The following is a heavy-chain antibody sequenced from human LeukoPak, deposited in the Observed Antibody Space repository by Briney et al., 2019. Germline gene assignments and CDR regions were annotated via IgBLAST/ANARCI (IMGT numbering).Heavy chain of an antibody. D-gene: IGHD6-13*01. CDR3: ARVVLGSWLNYFDY. CDR1: GFTFSGSA. J-gene: IGHJ4*02. V-gene: IGHV3-73*01. CDR2: IRSKANSYAT. Sequence: GGSLRLSCAASGFTFSGSAMHWVRQASGKGLEWVGRIRSKANSYATAYTASVKGRFTISRDDSKNRAYLQMNSLRAEDTAVYYCARVVLGSWLNYFDYWGQGTLVTVSS.